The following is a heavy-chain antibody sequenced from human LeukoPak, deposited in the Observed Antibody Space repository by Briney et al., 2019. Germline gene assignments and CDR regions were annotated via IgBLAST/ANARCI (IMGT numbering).Heavy chain of an antibody. CDR1: GGTFSSYA. J-gene: IGHJ4*02. V-gene: IGHV1-69*05. D-gene: IGHD3-16*01. CDR3: ARVRGGGREDY. CDR2: IIPIFGTA. Sequence: GASVKVSCKVSGGTFSSYAISWVRQAPGQGLEWMGGIIPIFGTANYAQKFQGRVTITTDESASTAYMELSSLRSEDTAVYYCARVRGGGREDYWGQGTLVTVSS.